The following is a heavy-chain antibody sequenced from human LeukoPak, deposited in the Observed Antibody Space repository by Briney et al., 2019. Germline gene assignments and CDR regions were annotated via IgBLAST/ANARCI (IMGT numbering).Heavy chain of an antibody. CDR2: ISHAGST. J-gene: IGHJ4*02. D-gene: IGHD4-11*01. V-gene: IGHV4-34*01. CDR1: GGSFTGYY. CDR3: ARDMTTTPGAYDY. Sequence: SETLSLTCAVSGGSFTGYYWSWIRQSPGEGLEWIGEISHAGSTTYNPSLKSRVIISLDTSKNHFSLSLTSLTAADTAVYYCARDMTTTPGAYDYWGQGALVAVSS.